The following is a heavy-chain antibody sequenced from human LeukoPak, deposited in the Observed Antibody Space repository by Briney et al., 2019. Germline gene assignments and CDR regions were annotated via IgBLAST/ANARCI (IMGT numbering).Heavy chain of an antibody. CDR3: ARAITIFGVTSPGSFDY. Sequence: SETLSLTCTVSGGSISSGDYYWSWIRQPPGKGLEWIGDIYYSGSTYYNPSLKSRVTISVDTSKNQFSLKLSSVTAADTAVYYCARAITIFGVTSPGSFDYWGQGTLVTVSS. D-gene: IGHD3-3*01. J-gene: IGHJ4*02. CDR1: GGSISSGDYY. CDR2: IYYSGST. V-gene: IGHV4-30-4*08.